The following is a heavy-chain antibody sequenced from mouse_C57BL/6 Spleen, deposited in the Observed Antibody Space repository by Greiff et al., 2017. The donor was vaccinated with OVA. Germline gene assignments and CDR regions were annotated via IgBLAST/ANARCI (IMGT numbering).Heavy chain of an antibody. J-gene: IGHJ4*01. V-gene: IGHV5-17*01. CDR3: ARLYGYNAMDY. D-gene: IGHD1-1*02. Sequence: EVQRVESGGGLVKPGGSLKLSCAASGFTFSDYGMHWVRQAPEKGLEWVAYISSGSSTIYYADTVKGRFTISRDNAKNTLFLQMTSLRSEDTAMYYCARLYGYNAMDYWGQGTSVTVSS. CDR2: ISSGSSTI. CDR1: GFTFSDYG.